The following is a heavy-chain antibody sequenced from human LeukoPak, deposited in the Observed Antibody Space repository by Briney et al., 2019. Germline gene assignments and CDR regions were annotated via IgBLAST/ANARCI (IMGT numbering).Heavy chain of an antibody. CDR2: LNPNSGNT. Sequence: SVKVSCKASGYTFTSYDINWVRQATGQGLEWMGWLNPNSGNTGYAQKFQGRVTMTRNTSISTAYMELSSLRSEDTAVYYCASFRASYYYYGMDVWGQGTTVTVSS. V-gene: IGHV1-8*01. J-gene: IGHJ6*02. CDR1: GYTFTSYD. CDR3: ASFRASYYYYGMDV.